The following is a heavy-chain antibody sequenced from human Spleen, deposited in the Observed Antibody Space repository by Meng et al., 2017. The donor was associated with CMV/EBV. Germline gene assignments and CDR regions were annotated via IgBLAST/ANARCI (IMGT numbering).Heavy chain of an antibody. CDR3: ARLPDILTGYFMDV. CDR2: LNPDSGGT. Sequence: ASVKVSCKASGYTFTGYYMHWVRQAPGQGLEWMGWLNPDSGGTYFAQKFQGRVTMTRDTSISTAYMELSRLRSDDTAVYYCARLPDILTGYFMDVWGQGTTVTVSS. CDR1: GYTFTGYY. J-gene: IGHJ6*02. V-gene: IGHV1-2*02. D-gene: IGHD3-9*01.